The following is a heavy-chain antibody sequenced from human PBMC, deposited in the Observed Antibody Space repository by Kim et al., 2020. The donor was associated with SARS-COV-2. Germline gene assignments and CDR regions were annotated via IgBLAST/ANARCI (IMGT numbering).Heavy chain of an antibody. D-gene: IGHD6-19*01. CDR1: GFTVSSNY. CDR2: IYSGGST. J-gene: IGHJ4*02. CDR3: ARHSSGWYMDY. Sequence: GGSLRLSCAASGFTVSSNYMSWVRQAPGKGLEWVSVIYSGGSTYYADSVKGRFTISRDNSKNTLYLQMNSLRAEDTAVYYCARHSSGWYMDYWGQGTLVTVSS. V-gene: IGHV3-53*01.